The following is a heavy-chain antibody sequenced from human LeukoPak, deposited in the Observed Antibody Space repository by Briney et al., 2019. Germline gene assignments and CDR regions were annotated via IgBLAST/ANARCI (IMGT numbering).Heavy chain of an antibody. Sequence: TGGSLRLSCAASGITFSSYWMSWVRQAPGIGLEWVANMNQDGSEKFYVDSVKGRFTISRDNARNSLYLQMNSLRAEDTAVSFYARGVSGSYQTSRGQGTLVTVSS. D-gene: IGHD1-26*01. CDR3: ARGVSGSYQTS. CDR2: MNQDGSEK. J-gene: IGHJ4*02. V-gene: IGHV3-7*04. CDR1: GITFSSYW.